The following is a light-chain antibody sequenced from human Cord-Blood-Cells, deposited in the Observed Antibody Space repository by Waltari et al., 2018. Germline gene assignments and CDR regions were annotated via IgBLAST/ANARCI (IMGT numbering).Light chain of an antibody. Sequence: EIVLTQSPGTLSLSPGERATLSCRASQSVSSSYLAWYQQKPGQAPRLLIYGASSRATGIPDRFSGSGSGTDFTLTISRLEPEDFAGYYCQQPFTFGPGTKVDIK. V-gene: IGKV3-20*01. CDR2: GAS. CDR1: QSVSSSY. CDR3: QQPFT. J-gene: IGKJ3*01.